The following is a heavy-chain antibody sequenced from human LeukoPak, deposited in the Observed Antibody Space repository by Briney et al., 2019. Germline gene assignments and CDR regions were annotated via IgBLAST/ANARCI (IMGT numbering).Heavy chain of an antibody. CDR2: ISGGGGST. V-gene: IGHV3-23*01. D-gene: IGHD2-21*02. CDR3: AKGKVVTGIDY. Sequence: GGSLRLSCVASGFTFSNYWMSWVRPAPGKGLEWVSAISGGGGSTYYADSVKGRFTISRDNSKNTLYLQMNSLRAEDTAIYYCAKGKVVTGIDYWGQGTLVTVSS. J-gene: IGHJ4*02. CDR1: GFTFSNYW.